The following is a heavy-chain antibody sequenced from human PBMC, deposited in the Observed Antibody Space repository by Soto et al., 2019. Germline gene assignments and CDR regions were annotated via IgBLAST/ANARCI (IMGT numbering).Heavy chain of an antibody. D-gene: IGHD3-10*01. Sequence: SETMSLTCTVAGGSISSGDYYWSWISQPPGKGLEWIGYIYYSGSTYYNPSLKSRVTISVDTSKNQFSLKLSSVTAADTAVYYCAREIDGSGPLSGFDYWGQGTLVTVSS. CDR1: GGSISSGDYY. V-gene: IGHV4-30-4*01. CDR2: IYYSGST. CDR3: AREIDGSGPLSGFDY. J-gene: IGHJ4*02.